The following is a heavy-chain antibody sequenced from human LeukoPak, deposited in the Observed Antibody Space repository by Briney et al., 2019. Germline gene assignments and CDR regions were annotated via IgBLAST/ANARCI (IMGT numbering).Heavy chain of an antibody. V-gene: IGHV3-21*01. CDR3: ARHSAAGTFVTLLGY. Sequence: PGGSLRLSCAASGFTFSSYSMNWVRQAPGKGLEWVSSISSSSSYIYYADSVKGRFTISRDNAKNSLYLQMNSLRAEDTAVYYCARHSAAGTFVTLLGYWGQGTLVTVSS. CDR2: ISSSSSYI. D-gene: IGHD6-13*01. J-gene: IGHJ4*02. CDR1: GFTFSSYS.